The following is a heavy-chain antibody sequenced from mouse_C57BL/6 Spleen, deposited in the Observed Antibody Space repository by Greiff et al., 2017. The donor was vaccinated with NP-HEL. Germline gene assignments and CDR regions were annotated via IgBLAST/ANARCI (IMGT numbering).Heavy chain of an antibody. CDR3: ARRSPWARDY. J-gene: IGHJ4*01. CDR1: GYTFTSYW. CDR2: IDPSDGFT. Sequence: QVQLQQPGAELVKPGASVKLSCKASGYTFTSYWMQWVKQRPGQGLEWIGAIDPSDGFTTYNQKFKGKATLTVDKSSSTAYLQLSSLTSEDSAVYYCARRSPWARDYWGQGTSVTVAS. V-gene: IGHV1-50*01.